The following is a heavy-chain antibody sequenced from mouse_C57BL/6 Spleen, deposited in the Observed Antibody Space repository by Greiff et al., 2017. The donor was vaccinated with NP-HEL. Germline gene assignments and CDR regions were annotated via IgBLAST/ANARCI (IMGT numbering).Heavy chain of an antibody. CDR1: GFTFSDYY. V-gene: IGHV5-16*01. J-gene: IGHJ2*01. CDR3: AIDSITTFFDY. Sequence: EVNLVESEGGLVQPGSSMKLSCTASGFTFSDYYMAWVRQVPEKGLEWVANINYDGSSTYYLDSLKSRFIISRDNAKNILYLQMSSLKSEYTASYYCAIDSITTFFDYWGQGTTLTVSS. CDR2: INYDGSST. D-gene: IGHD1-1*01.